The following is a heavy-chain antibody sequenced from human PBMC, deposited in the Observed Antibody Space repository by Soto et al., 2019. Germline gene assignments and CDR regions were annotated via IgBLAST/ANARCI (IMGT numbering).Heavy chain of an antibody. D-gene: IGHD3-9*01. V-gene: IGHV3-73*01. CDR1: GFTFSGSA. CDR2: IRSKANSYAT. Sequence: GGSLRLSCAASGFTFSGSAMHWVRQASGKGLEWVGRIRSKANSYATAYAASVKGRFTISRDGSKNTAYLQMNSLKTEDTAVYYCTRPPPYFDWLSPDDAFDIWGQGTMVTVSS. J-gene: IGHJ3*02. CDR3: TRPPPYFDWLSPDDAFDI.